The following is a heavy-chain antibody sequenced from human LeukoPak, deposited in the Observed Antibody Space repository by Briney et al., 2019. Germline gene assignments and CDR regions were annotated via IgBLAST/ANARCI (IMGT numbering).Heavy chain of an antibody. CDR2: INPNSGGT. CDR1: GYTFTGYY. CDR3: ARVPESYKGNWFDP. Sequence: ASVKVSCKSSGYTFTGYYMHWVRQAPGQGLEWMGWINPNSGGTNYAQKFQGRVTMTRDTSISTAYMELSRLRSDDTAVYYCARVPESYKGNWFDPWGQGTLVTVSS. V-gene: IGHV1-2*02. D-gene: IGHD1-26*01. J-gene: IGHJ5*02.